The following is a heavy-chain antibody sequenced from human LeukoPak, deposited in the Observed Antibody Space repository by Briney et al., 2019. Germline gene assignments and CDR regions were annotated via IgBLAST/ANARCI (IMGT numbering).Heavy chain of an antibody. CDR2: IGSNGGST. J-gene: IGHJ4*02. CDR3: ARIIGAAGTRYFDY. D-gene: IGHD6-13*01. Sequence: PGGSLRLSCSASGFTFSTYPMHWVRQAPGKGLEYVSAIGSNGGSTYYADSVKGRSTISRDNSKNTVYLQMGSLRVEDMAVYYCARIIGAAGTRYFDYWGQGTQVTVSS. CDR1: GFTFSTYP. V-gene: IGHV3-64*02.